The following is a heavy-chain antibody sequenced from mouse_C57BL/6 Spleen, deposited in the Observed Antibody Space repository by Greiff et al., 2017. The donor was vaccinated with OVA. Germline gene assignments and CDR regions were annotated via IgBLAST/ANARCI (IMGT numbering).Heavy chain of an antibody. CDR2: IYPRDGST. CDR3: ARGLYYYGSSYSFDY. D-gene: IGHD1-1*01. J-gene: IGHJ2*01. Sequence: QVQLKQSGPELVKPGASVKLSCKASGYTFTSYDINWVKQRPGQGLEWIGWIYPRDGSTKYNEKFKGKATLTVDTSSSTAYMELHSLTSEDSAVYFCARGLYYYGSSYSFDYWGQGTTLTVSS. CDR1: GYTFTSYD. V-gene: IGHV1-85*01.